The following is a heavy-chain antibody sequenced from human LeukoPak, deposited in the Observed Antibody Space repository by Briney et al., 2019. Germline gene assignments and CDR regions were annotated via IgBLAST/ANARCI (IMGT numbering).Heavy chain of an antibody. CDR3: ARDRGTY. CDR2: IYYSGTT. V-gene: IGHV4-59*01. J-gene: IGHJ4*02. D-gene: IGHD1-14*01. Sequence: SETLSLTCTVSGGSISGYYWSWIRQPPGKGLEWTGYIYYSGTTSYKPSLQSRVTISVDTSKNQFSLKLSSVTAADTAVYYCARDRGTYWGQGTLVTVSS. CDR1: GGSISGYY.